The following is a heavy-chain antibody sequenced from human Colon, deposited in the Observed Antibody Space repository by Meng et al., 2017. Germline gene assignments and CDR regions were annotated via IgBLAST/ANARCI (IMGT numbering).Heavy chain of an antibody. D-gene: IGHD1-26*01. CDR3: ARSLDSGPGSY. J-gene: IGHJ4*02. CDR2: ISYDGSNY. V-gene: IGHV3-30*01. CDR1: GFPFSAYA. Sequence: VQLMCTGGGVVQTGSSLRLSCAASGFPFSAYAIHVVSQVPGKGLEWVAAISYDGSNYHYADSVKGRFTISRDNSKNTLYLQMNSLRAEDTAVYYCARSLDSGPGSYWGQGTLVTVSS.